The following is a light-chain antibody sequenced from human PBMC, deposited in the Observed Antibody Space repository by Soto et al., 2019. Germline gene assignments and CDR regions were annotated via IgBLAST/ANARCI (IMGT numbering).Light chain of an antibody. V-gene: IGLV2-14*01. Sequence: QSVLTQPASVSGSPGQSITLSCTGTSSDVGGYNYVSWYQQHPGKAPKLMIYEVSNRPSGVSNRVSGSKSGNTASLTISGLKDEDEADYYCSSYTSSSTRVFGGGTKLTVL. CDR1: SSDVGGYNY. J-gene: IGLJ3*02. CDR2: EVS. CDR3: SSYTSSSTRV.